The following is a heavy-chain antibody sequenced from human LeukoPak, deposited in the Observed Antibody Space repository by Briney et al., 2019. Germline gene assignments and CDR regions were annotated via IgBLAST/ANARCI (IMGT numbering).Heavy chain of an antibody. CDR2: ISSSSSYI. Sequence: GGSLRLSCAASGFTFSSYSMNWVRQAPGKGLEWVSSISSSSSYIYYADSVKGRFTISRDNDKNSLYLQMNSRRAEDTAVYYCARGYGSGSYGPPARFDPWGQGTLVTVSS. D-gene: IGHD3-10*01. CDR1: GFTFSSYS. CDR3: ARGYGSGSYGPPARFDP. V-gene: IGHV3-21*01. J-gene: IGHJ5*02.